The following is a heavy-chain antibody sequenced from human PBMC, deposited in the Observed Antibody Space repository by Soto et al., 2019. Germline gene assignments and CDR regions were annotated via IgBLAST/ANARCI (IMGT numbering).Heavy chain of an antibody. D-gene: IGHD1-26*01. V-gene: IGHV4-61*01. CDR3: ARESIVGDTRFDP. CDR1: GDSLSSGRYY. Sequence: PSETLSLTCTVSGDSLSSGRYYWTWIRQSPGKGLEWIGYVYHVGTTKYNPSLNSRATITLDTSKSQFSLRLRSVTAADTAIYFCARESIVGDTRFDPWGHGTLVTAPQ. J-gene: IGHJ5*02. CDR2: VYHVGTT.